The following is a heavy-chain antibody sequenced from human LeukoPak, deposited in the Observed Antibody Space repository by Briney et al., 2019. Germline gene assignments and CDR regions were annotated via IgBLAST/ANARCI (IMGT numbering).Heavy chain of an antibody. CDR2: ISGSGGST. Sequence: WGSLRLSCAASGFTFSSYAMSWVRQAPGKGLEWVSAISGSGGSTYYADSVKGRFTISRDNSKNTLYLQMNSLRAEDTAVYYCAKLRYFDWSYSDYWGQGTLVTVSS. V-gene: IGHV3-23*01. CDR3: AKLRYFDWSYSDY. J-gene: IGHJ4*02. CDR1: GFTFSSYA. D-gene: IGHD3-9*01.